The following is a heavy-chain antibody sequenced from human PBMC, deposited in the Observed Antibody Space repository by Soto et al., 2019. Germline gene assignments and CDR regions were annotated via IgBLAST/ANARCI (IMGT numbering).Heavy chain of an antibody. J-gene: IGHJ5*02. V-gene: IGHV2-5*02. Sequence: QINLIESGPTLVKPTQTLTLTCTFSGFSLSTSGAAVGWVRQPPGRALEWLALIYWDGDKRYNASLGNRLTITKDTSMKPVVLTLTHVDPADTATYYCAHRATMTIFGLIIDNGIWFDPWGQGTRVIVSS. D-gene: IGHD3-3*01. CDR3: AHRATMTIFGLIIDNGIWFDP. CDR1: GFSLSTSGAA. CDR2: IYWDGDK.